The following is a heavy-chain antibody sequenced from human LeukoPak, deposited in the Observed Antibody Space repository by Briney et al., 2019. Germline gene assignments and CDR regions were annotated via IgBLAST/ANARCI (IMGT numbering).Heavy chain of an antibody. CDR1: GGSFSGYH. V-gene: IGHV4-34*01. J-gene: IGHJ6*03. D-gene: IGHD3-22*01. CDR2: INPSGST. CDR3: ARGRHDITMIVVVMTSVSYYLDV. Sequence: SETLSLTCAVYGGSFSGYHWTWIRQSPGKGLEWIGDINPSGSTYYNPSLKSRLTISVDTSKNQFSLKLRSVTAADTAVYYCARGRHDITMIVVVMTSVSYYLDVWAKGPRSPSP.